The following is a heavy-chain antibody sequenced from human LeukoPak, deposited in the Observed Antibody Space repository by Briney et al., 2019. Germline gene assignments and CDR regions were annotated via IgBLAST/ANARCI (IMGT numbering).Heavy chain of an antibody. V-gene: IGHV3-53*01. CDR2: IYGGGST. CDR1: GYTVRTHS. D-gene: IGHD2-21*01. J-gene: IGHJ1*01. Sequence: GGSLRLSCAASGYTVRTHSMSWVRQAPGKGLEWVSVIYGGGSTYYADSVNGRFTISRDSSKNTLFLQMNSLRAEDTALYYCASAREYCGGAECYEYFQHWGQGTLVTVSS. CDR3: ASAREYCGGAECYEYFQH.